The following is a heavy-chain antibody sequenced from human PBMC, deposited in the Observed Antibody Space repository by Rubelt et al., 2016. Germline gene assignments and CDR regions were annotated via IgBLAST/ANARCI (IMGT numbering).Heavy chain of an antibody. J-gene: IGHJ4*02. D-gene: IGHD3-16*01. CDR2: ISTSGTDI. Sequence: KVRRSLRLSCAASGFSVSSNYMSWVRQAPGKGLDWVSSISTSGTDIYYADSVKGRFTISRDNAKNSLYLQMNSLRVEDTAVYYCARDAAIGVFDYWGQGTLVTVSS. CDR3: ARDAAIGVFDY. CDR1: GFSVSSNY. V-gene: IGHV3-21*01.